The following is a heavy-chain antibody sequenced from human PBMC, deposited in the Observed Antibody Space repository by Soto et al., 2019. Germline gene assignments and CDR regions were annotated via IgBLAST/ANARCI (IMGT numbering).Heavy chain of an antibody. Sequence: QVQLQESGPGLVKPSGTLSLTCAVSGVSIGSHDWWTWVRQPPGKGLEWIGESHQSGNTNYNSSPXSRVPISLDKSKNHFSLQLSSVTVADTAVYYCATRDTGRVYWGQGTLVTVSS. D-gene: IGHD5-18*01. CDR3: ATRDTGRVY. V-gene: IGHV4-4*02. CDR1: GVSIGSHDW. J-gene: IGHJ4*02. CDR2: SHQSGNT.